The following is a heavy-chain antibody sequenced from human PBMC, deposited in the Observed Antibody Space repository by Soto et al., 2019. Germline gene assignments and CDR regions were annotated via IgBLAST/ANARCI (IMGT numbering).Heavy chain of an antibody. CDR1: GGSISSGGYY. D-gene: IGHD2-2*03. V-gene: IGHV4-31*03. J-gene: IGHJ4*02. CDR2: IYYSGST. CDR3: ARTGERWILGYYFDY. Sequence: QVQLQESGPGRVKPSQTLSLTCTVSGGSISSGGYYWSWIRQHPGKGLEWIGYIYYSGSTYYNPSVKTRVTISVDTSRNRFSLKLSSVTAADTAVYYCARTGERWILGYYFDYWGQGTLVTVSS.